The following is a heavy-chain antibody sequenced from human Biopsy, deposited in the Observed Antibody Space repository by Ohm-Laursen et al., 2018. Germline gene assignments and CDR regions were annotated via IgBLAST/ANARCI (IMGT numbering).Heavy chain of an antibody. CDR2: ISLTGST. D-gene: IGHD5-24*01. V-gene: IGHV4-34*01. J-gene: IGHJ2*01. CDR3: ASQQSTQRWFPDFSPVF. CDR1: NGSFSSFY. Sequence: SQTLSLTCAVSNGSFSSFYWSWIRQPPGKGLEWIGDISLTGSTSYNPTLKSRVSMSVNTSMSQFSLKLSSVTAADTAIYYCASQQSTQRWFPDFSPVFRGRGTLVTVSS.